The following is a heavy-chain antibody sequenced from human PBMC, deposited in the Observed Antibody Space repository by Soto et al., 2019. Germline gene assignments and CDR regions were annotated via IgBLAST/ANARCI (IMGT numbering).Heavy chain of an antibody. CDR2: VSHRGTA. CDR1: GGSIDSTAYS. Sequence: TLASTFTVSGGSIDSTAYSLSWIRQPPVKVLEWIGYVSHRGTAYSIPSLNGRITLSMDSSQTQFYLKLTSVTAADSAFYYCARIRLSQMRIEYWGRGILDKVSS. D-gene: IGHD3-16*01. CDR3: ARIRLSQMRIEY. V-gene: IGHV4-30-2*01. J-gene: IGHJ4*02.